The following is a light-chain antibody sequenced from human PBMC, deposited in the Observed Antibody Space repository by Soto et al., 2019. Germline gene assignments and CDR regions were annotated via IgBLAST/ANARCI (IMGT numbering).Light chain of an antibody. CDR3: GTWDSSLSAGV. V-gene: IGLV1-51*01. Sequence: QSVLTQPPSVSEAPGQKVTISCSGFSSNIGNNYVSWYQQVPGTAPKLLIYENKKRPSGIPDRFSGSKSGTSATLDITGLQTGDEADYYCGTWDSSLSAGVFGGGTKLTVL. CDR1: SSNIGNNY. J-gene: IGLJ2*01. CDR2: ENK.